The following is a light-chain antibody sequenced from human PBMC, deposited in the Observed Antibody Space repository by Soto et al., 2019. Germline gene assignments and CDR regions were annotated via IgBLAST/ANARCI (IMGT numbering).Light chain of an antibody. J-gene: IGLJ1*01. CDR3: QSYDSSLSGYV. CDR1: RSNIGAAYN. V-gene: IGLV1-40*01. CDR2: GNN. Sequence: QSVLTQPPSTSGTPGQRVTISCSGSRSNIGAAYNVDWYQQLPGTAPKLLIYGNNNRPSGVPARFSGSKSGTPASLAIAGLQAEDEGDYYCQSYDSSLSGYVFGTGTKVTVL.